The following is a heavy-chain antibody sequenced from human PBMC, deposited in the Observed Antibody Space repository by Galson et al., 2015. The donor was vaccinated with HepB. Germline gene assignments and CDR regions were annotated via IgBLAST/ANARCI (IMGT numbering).Heavy chain of an antibody. J-gene: IGHJ6*03. Sequence: SLRLSCAASGFTFSSYAMHWVRQAPGKGLEWVAVISYDGSNKYYADSVKGRITISRDNSKNTLYLQMNSLRAEDTAVYYCARDSRSDYMDVWGKGTTVTVSS. CDR3: ARDSRSDYMDV. CDR2: ISYDGSNK. V-gene: IGHV3-30*14. CDR1: GFTFSSYA.